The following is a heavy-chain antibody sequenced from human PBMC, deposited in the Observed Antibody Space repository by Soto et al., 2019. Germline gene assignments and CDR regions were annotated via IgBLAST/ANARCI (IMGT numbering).Heavy chain of an antibody. CDR2: VSGGDGST. J-gene: IGHJ2*01. V-gene: IGHV3-23*01. D-gene: IGHD5-12*01. Sequence: EGQLLESGGGLVQPGGSLRLSCAASGFTFSTYTMHWVRQAPGKGLEWVSGVSGGDGSTYYADSLKDRFSISRDNAKNTVDLQISSLTAEDTAVYYCTKQGYYWYFDLWGRGTLVTVSS. CDR1: GFTFSTYT. CDR3: TKQGYYWYFDL.